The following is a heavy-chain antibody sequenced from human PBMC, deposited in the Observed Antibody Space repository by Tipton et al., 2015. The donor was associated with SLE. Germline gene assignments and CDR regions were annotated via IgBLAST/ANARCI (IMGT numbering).Heavy chain of an antibody. J-gene: IGHJ6*03. CDR1: GGSLSSSSYY. CDR2: IYYSGST. V-gene: IGHV4-39*01. Sequence: TLSLTCTVSGGSLSSSSYYWGWIRQPPGKGLEWIGSIYYSGSTYYNPSLKSRVTISVDTSKNQFSLKLSSVTAADTAVYYCARLVGSYDYYMAVWGKGTTVNVSS. D-gene: IGHD1-26*01. CDR3: ARLVGSYDYYMAV.